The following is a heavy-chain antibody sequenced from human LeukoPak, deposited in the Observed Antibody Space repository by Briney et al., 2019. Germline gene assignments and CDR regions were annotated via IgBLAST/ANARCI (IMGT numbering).Heavy chain of an antibody. J-gene: IGHJ3*02. V-gene: IGHV1-2*02. CDR2: INPNSGGT. D-gene: IGHD3-10*01. Sequence: AASVKVSCKASGYTFTGYYMHWVRQAPGQGLEWMGWINPNSGGTNYAQKFQGRVTMTRDTSISTAYMELSRLRSDDTAVYYCARGEYRITMVRGVKGDAFDIWGQGTMVTVSS. CDR3: ARGEYRITMVRGVKGDAFDI. CDR1: GYTFTGYY.